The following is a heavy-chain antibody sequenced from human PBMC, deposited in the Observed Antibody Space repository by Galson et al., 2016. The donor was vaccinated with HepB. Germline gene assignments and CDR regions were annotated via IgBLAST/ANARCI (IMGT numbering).Heavy chain of an antibody. Sequence: SETLSLTCTVSGGSISGYYWSWIRQPPGKGLEWIGYIYHSGITIYNPSLKSRFTISIDTSRNQFSMRLNSVTAADTAVYYCARDGTMFGVAAHWFDPWGQGTLVTVSS. CDR2: IYHSGIT. J-gene: IGHJ5*02. V-gene: IGHV4-59*13. D-gene: IGHD3-3*01. CDR1: GGSISGYY. CDR3: ARDGTMFGVAAHWFDP.